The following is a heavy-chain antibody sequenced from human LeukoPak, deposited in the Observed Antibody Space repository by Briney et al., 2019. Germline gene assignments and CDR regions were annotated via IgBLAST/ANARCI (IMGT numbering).Heavy chain of an antibody. CDR3: ARVKGVVAVNWFDP. Sequence: PSETLSLTCTVSGGSISSYYWSWIRQPPGKGLEWIGYIYYSGSTNYNPSLKSRVTMSVDTSKNQFSLKLSSVTAADTAVYYCARVKGVVAVNWFDPWGQGTLVTVSS. V-gene: IGHV4-59*01. CDR1: GGSISSYY. J-gene: IGHJ5*02. D-gene: IGHD2-15*01. CDR2: IYYSGST.